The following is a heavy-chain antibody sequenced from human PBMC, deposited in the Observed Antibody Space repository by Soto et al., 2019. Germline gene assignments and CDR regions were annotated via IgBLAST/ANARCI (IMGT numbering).Heavy chain of an antibody. J-gene: IGHJ3*02. D-gene: IGHD3-10*01. CDR1: GFTLSNYW. CDR3: ARFRGDAFDI. V-gene: IGHV3-74*01. Sequence: VQLVASGGGLVQPGGSLRLSCAVSGFTLSNYWMHWVRQAPGKGLVWGSTISPDGTIPDYTDSVKGRLAISRDNAKSTLFLQSNSLRPEDTAVYYCARFRGDAFDIWGQGTMVTVSS. CDR2: ISPDGTIP.